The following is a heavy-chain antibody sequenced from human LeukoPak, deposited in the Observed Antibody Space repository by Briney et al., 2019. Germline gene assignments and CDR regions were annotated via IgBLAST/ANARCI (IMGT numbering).Heavy chain of an antibody. Sequence: PSDTLSLTCAVSGYSISSGYYWGWIRQPPGKGLEWIGSIYHSGSTYYNPSLKSRVTISVDTSKNQFSLKLSSVTAADTAVYYCARGPRGDYVWGSYRWYYFDYWGQGTLVTVSS. CDR1: GYSISSGYY. V-gene: IGHV4-38-2*01. CDR3: ARGPRGDYVWGSYRWYYFDY. D-gene: IGHD3-16*02. J-gene: IGHJ4*02. CDR2: IYHSGST.